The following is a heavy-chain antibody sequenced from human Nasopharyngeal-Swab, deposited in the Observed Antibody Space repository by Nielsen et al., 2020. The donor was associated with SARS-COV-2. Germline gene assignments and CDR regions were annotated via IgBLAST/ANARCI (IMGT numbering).Heavy chain of an antibody. CDR2: ITEDGSEK. Sequence: GESLKISCAASGFTFGNYWMSWVRQAPGKRLEWVANITEDGSEKDSVDSVKGRFTISRDNIKNSLYLQMNSLRVEDTAVYFCARLPRNNWRLDSWGQGILVTVSS. CDR3: ARLPRNNWRLDS. D-gene: IGHD1-20*01. V-gene: IGHV3-7*03. CDR1: GFTFGNYW. J-gene: IGHJ4*02.